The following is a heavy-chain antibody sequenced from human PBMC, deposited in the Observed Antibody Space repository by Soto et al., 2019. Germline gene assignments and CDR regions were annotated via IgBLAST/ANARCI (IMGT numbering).Heavy chain of an antibody. J-gene: IGHJ4*02. D-gene: IGHD3-3*01. CDR3: ATDLVFSPRIFGVVIIHGRNY. Sequence: ASVKVSCKVSGYTLTELSMHWVRQAPGKGLEWMGGFDPEDGETIYAQKFQGRVTMTEDTSTDTAYMELSSLRSEDTAVYYCATDLVFSPRIFGVVIIHGRNYWGQGTLVTVSS. CDR2: FDPEDGET. V-gene: IGHV1-24*01. CDR1: GYTLTELS.